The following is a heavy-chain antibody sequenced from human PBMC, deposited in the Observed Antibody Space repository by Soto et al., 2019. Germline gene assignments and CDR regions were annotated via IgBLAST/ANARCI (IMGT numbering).Heavy chain of an antibody. D-gene: IGHD2-2*01. CDR1: GYTFTSYC. CDR3: VRRNIVVVPAAMSYYFDY. V-gene: IGHV1-18*01. Sequence: ASVKVSCKASGYTFTSYCISWVRQAPGQGLEWMGWISAYNGNTNYAQKLQGRVTMTTDTSTSTAYMELRSLRSDDTAVYYCVRRNIVVVPAAMSYYFDYWGQGTLVTVSS. J-gene: IGHJ4*02. CDR2: ISAYNGNT.